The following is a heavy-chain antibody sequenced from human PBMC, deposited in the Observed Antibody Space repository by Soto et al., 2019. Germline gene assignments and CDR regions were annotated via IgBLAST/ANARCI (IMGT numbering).Heavy chain of an antibody. CDR2: TYYSGST. CDR1: GGSISSYY. V-gene: IGHV4-59*01. D-gene: IGHD3-3*01. Sequence: PSETLSLTCTVSGGSISSYYWSWIRQPPGKGLEWIGYTYYSGSTNYNPSLKSRVTISVDTSKNQFSLKLSSVTAADTAVYYCARVYYDFWSGYYSNWFDPWGQGTLVTVS. CDR3: ARVYYDFWSGYYSNWFDP. J-gene: IGHJ5*02.